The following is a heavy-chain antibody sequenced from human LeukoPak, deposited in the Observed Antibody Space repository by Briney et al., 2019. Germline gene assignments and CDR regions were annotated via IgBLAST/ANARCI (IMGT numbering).Heavy chain of an antibody. Sequence: SETLSLTCIVSGGSISSISSNNYHWGWIRQPPGKGLEWIGSIHYSGSTYYNPSLKSRVTISVDTSKNQFSLKLSSVTAADTALYYCAREMGVVTAHGIDVWGQGTTVTVSS. V-gene: IGHV4-39*02. J-gene: IGHJ6*02. CDR2: IHYSGST. CDR1: GGSISSISSNNYH. D-gene: IGHD4-23*01. CDR3: AREMGVVTAHGIDV.